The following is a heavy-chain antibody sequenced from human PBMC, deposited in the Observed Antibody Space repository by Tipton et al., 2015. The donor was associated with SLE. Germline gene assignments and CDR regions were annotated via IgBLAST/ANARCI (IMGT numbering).Heavy chain of an antibody. J-gene: IGHJ3*02. CDR2: IYSSGIT. Sequence: TLSLTCTVSRGSVTNYYWSWIRQAPGKGLEWIGHIYSSGITSYNPSLRSRVTMSADTSKNQFSLNLSSVTAADTAVYYCARVPLYCSSSSCYAFDIWGQGTMVTVSS. D-gene: IGHD2-2*01. CDR1: RGSVTNYY. V-gene: IGHV4-4*09. CDR3: ARVPLYCSSSSCYAFDI.